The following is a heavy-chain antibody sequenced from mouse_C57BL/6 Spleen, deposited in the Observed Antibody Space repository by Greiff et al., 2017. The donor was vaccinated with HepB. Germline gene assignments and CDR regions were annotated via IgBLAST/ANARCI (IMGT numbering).Heavy chain of an antibody. CDR2: ISSGSSTI. CDR3: ARLLHYAMDY. D-gene: IGHD2-1*01. CDR1: GFTFSDYG. Sequence: EVKVVESGGGLVKPGGSLKLSCAASGFTFSDYGMHWVRQAPEKGLEWVAYISSGSSTIYYADTVKGRFTISRDNAKNTLFLQMTSLRSEDTAMYYCARLLHYAMDYWGQGTSVTVSS. V-gene: IGHV5-17*01. J-gene: IGHJ4*01.